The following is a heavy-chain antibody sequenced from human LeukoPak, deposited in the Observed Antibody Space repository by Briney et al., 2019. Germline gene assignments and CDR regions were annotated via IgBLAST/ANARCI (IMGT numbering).Heavy chain of an antibody. CDR3: AKLDKVVTPFVVVSAFDI. CDR1: GFTFSSYA. D-gene: IGHD4-23*01. J-gene: IGHJ3*02. CDR2: ISGSGGST. Sequence: GGSLRLSCAASGFTFSSYAMSWVRQAPGKGLEWVSAISGSGGSTYYADSVKGRFTISGDNSKNTLYLQMNSLRAEDTAVYYCAKLDKVVTPFVVVSAFDIWGQGTMVTVSS. V-gene: IGHV3-23*01.